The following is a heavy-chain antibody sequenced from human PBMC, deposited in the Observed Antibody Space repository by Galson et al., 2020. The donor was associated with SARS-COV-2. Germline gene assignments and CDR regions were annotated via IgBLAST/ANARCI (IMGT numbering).Heavy chain of an antibody. CDR1: AGSFSGYY. V-gene: IGHV4-34*01. D-gene: IGHD3-16*02. J-gene: IGHJ5*02. CDR2: ITHNGIT. Sequence: SETLSLTCAVYAGSFSGYYWSWIRQSPGRGLEWIGDITHNGITNYNPSLKSRVTISVDTWKNQFSLKLTSVTAADTAVFYCAKGKGMYSLRGVLGVLYAGTKTDKEGNGFDTWGQETLVTVSS. CDR3: AKGKGMYSLRGVLGVLYAGTKTDKEGNGFDT.